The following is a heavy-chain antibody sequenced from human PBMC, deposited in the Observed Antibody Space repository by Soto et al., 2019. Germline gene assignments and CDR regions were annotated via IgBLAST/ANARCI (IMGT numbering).Heavy chain of an antibody. J-gene: IGHJ6*02. V-gene: IGHV1-18*01. CDR1: GYTFTSYG. CDR3: ARHRYNWKKDGYYGMDV. Sequence: QVQLVQSGAEVKKPGASVKVSCKASGYTFTSYGISWVRQAPGQGLEWMGWISAYNGNTNYAQKLQGRVTMTIDTSTSTAYMELRSLRSDDTAVYYCARHRYNWKKDGYYGMDVWGQGTTVTVSS. D-gene: IGHD1-20*01. CDR2: ISAYNGNT.